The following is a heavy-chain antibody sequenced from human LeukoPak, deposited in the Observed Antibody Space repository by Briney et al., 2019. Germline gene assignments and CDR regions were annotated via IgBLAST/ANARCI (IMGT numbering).Heavy chain of an antibody. D-gene: IGHD5-12*01. CDR1: GFTFSSYA. J-gene: IGHJ4*02. CDR3: ARRGGYGPFDY. V-gene: IGHV3-7*01. CDR2: IKQDGSEK. Sequence: GGSLRLSCAASGFTFSSYAMHWVRQAPGKGLKWVANIKQDGSEKYYVDSVKGRFTISRDNAKNSLYLQMNSLRAEDTAVYYCARRGGYGPFDYWGQGTLVTVSS.